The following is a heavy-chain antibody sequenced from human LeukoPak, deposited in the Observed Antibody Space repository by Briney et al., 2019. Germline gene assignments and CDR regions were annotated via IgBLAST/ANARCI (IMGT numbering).Heavy chain of an antibody. CDR2: ISSSSSYI. Sequence: GGSLRLSCAVSGFIFSSYEMNWVRQAPGKGLEWVSSISSSSSYIYYADSVKGRFTISRDNAKNSLYLQMNSLRAEDTAVYYCARAPWGYSSGWYGKVYYFDYWGQGTLVTVSS. V-gene: IGHV3-21*01. CDR1: GFIFSSYE. D-gene: IGHD6-19*01. J-gene: IGHJ4*02. CDR3: ARAPWGYSSGWYGKVYYFDY.